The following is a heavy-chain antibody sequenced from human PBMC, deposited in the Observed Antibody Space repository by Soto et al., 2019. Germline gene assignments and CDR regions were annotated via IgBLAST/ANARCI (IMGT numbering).Heavy chain of an antibody. CDR1: GYTFTSYG. Sequence: ASVKVACKASGYTFTSYGTSWVRQTPGQGLEWMGWISAYNGNTNYAQKLQGRVTMTTDTSTSTAYMELRSLRSDDTAVYYCARRQSGHDAFDIWGQGTMVTVSS. CDR2: ISAYNGNT. CDR3: ARRQSGHDAFDI. D-gene: IGHD3-10*01. J-gene: IGHJ3*02. V-gene: IGHV1-18*01.